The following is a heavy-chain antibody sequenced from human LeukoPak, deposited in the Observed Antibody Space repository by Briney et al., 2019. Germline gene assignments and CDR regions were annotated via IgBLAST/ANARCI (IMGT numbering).Heavy chain of an antibody. CDR3: ARHNPYCSDGSCYARYWFDP. Sequence: SETLSLTCTVSGGSISGYYWSWIRQPPGKGLEWIGYIYYSGSTNYNPSLKSRVTISVDTSKNQFSLKLSSVTAADTAVYYCARHNPYCSDGSCYARYWFDPWGQGTLVTVSS. CDR2: IYYSGST. V-gene: IGHV4-59*08. D-gene: IGHD2-15*01. J-gene: IGHJ5*02. CDR1: GGSISGYY.